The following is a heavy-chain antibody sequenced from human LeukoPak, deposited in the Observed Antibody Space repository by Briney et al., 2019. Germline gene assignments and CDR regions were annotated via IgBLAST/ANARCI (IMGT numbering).Heavy chain of an antibody. CDR1: GYSFTSYW. D-gene: IGHD3-10*01. CDR3: ARSPMGWGYGMDV. V-gene: IGHV5-51*01. Sequence: GESLKISCKGSGYSFTSYWIGWVRQMPGKGLEWMGIICPGDSDTRYSPSFQGQVTISADKSISTAYLQWSSLKASDTAKYYCARSPMGWGYGMDVWGQGTTVTVSS. J-gene: IGHJ6*02. CDR2: ICPGDSDT.